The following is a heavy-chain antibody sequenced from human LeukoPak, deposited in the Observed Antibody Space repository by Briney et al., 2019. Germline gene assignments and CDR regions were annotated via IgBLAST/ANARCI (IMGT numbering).Heavy chain of an antibody. CDR1: GYIFTKYV. CDR3: ARDDCGDTCYPGGY. CDR2: IKAGNGDT. J-gene: IGHJ4*02. V-gene: IGHV1-3*01. Sequence: ASLKVSCKASGYIFTKYVVHWVRQAPGQRREWMGWIKAGNGDTKYSQNFQDRLTITRDTSASTVYMELSSLTSEDTALYYCARDDCGDTCYPGGYWGQGTLVTVSS. D-gene: IGHD2-21*01.